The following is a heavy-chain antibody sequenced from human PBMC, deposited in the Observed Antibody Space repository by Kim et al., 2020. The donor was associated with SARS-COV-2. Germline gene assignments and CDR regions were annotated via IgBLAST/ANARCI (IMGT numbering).Heavy chain of an antibody. D-gene: IGHD6-13*01. CDR1: GFTFSSYW. J-gene: IGHJ4*02. V-gene: IGHV3-74*01. Sequence: GGSLRLSCAASGFTFSSYWMHWVRQAPGKGLVWVSRINSDGSSTTYADSVKGRFTISRDNAKNTLYLQMNSLRAEDTAVYYCARDPYSLRNYFDYWGQGTLVTVSS. CDR3: ARDPYSLRNYFDY. CDR2: INSDGSST.